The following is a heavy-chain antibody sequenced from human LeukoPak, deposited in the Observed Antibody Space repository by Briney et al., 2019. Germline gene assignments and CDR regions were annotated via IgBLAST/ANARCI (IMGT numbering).Heavy chain of an antibody. J-gene: IGHJ4*02. V-gene: IGHV7-4-1*02. CDR2: INTNTGNP. Sequence: ASVKVSRKASGYTFTSYAMNWVRQAPGQGLEWMGWINTNTGNPTYAQGFTGRFVFSLDTSVSTAYLQISSLKAEDTAVYYCASPPNLAVAGTFDYWGQGTLVTVSS. CDR3: ASPPNLAVAGTFDY. D-gene: IGHD6-19*01. CDR1: GYTFTSYA.